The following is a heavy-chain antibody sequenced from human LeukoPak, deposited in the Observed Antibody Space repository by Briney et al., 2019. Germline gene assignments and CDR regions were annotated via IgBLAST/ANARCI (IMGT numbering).Heavy chain of an antibody. Sequence: ASVKVSCKASGYTFTSYGISWVRQAPGQGLEWMGWINPNIGGTKYAQKFQGRVTMTRDTSISTAYMELSRLRSDDTAMYYCARNDDLSPFFDSWGQGTLVTVSS. V-gene: IGHV1-2*02. J-gene: IGHJ4*02. D-gene: IGHD3-3*01. CDR1: GYTFTSYG. CDR3: ARNDDLSPFFDS. CDR2: INPNIGGT.